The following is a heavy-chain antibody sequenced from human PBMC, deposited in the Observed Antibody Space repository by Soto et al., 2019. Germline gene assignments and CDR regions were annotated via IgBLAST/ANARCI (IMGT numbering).Heavy chain of an antibody. D-gene: IGHD2-2*03. V-gene: IGHV3-33*01. J-gene: IGHJ4*02. CDR3: ARDGSCTRASSSAGEDY. CDR1: GFSFSSYG. CDR2: IWYDGSKK. Sequence: GGSLRLSCAASGFSFSSYGMHWVRQAPGKGLEWVAVIWYDGSKKYYADSVKGRFTISRDNYQNTLYLQMNTLRAEDTALYYCARDGSCTRASSSAGEDYWGQGT.